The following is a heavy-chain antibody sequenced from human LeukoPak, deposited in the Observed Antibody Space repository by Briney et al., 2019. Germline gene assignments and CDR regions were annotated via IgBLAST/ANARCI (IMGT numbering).Heavy chain of an antibody. CDR3: ARRAHYDILTGYSYYFDY. D-gene: IGHD3-9*01. CDR2: FDQSGST. Sequence: SETLSLTCTVSGYSISSGYYWGCIRQPPGKGLEWIGSFDQSGSTYYNPSLKSRVTISVDTSKNQFSLKLSSVTAADTAVYYCARRAHYDILTGYSYYFDYWGQGTLVTVSS. V-gene: IGHV4-38-2*02. CDR1: GYSISSGYY. J-gene: IGHJ4*02.